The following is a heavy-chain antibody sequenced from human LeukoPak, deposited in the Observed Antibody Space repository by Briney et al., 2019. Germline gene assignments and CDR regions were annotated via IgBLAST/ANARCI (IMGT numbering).Heavy chain of an antibody. CDR1: GGTFSSYA. Sequence: ASVKVSCKASGGTFSSYAISWVRQAPGQGLEWMGGIVPIFGTANYAQKFQGRVTITTDESTSTAYMALSSLRSEDTAVYYCATSRLGYCSGGSCYSLDYWGQGTLVTVSS. D-gene: IGHD2-15*01. CDR3: ATSRLGYCSGGSCYSLDY. CDR2: IVPIFGTA. V-gene: IGHV1-69*05. J-gene: IGHJ4*02.